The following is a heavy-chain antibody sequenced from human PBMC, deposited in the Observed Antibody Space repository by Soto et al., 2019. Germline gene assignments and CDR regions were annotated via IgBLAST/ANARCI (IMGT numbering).Heavy chain of an antibody. Sequence: PGGSLRLSCAASGFTFSSYSMNWVRQAPGKGLEWVSSISSSSSYIYYADSVKGRFTISRDNSKNTLYLQMNSLRAEDTAVYYCARDRCTNGVCPRYFDLWGRGTLVTVSS. D-gene: IGHD2-8*01. CDR3: ARDRCTNGVCPRYFDL. V-gene: IGHV3-21*01. CDR1: GFTFSSYS. CDR2: ISSSSSYI. J-gene: IGHJ2*01.